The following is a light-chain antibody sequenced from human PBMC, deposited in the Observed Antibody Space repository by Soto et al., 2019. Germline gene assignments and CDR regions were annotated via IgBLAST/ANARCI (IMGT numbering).Light chain of an antibody. CDR1: SSNIGAGYD. CDR2: GNS. Sequence: QSALTQPPSVSGAPGQRVTISCTGSSSNIGAGYDVRWYQQLPGTAPKLLIYGNSNRPSGVPDRFSGSKSGTSASLAITGLQAEDEADYYCQSYDSSLSSYVFGTGTKVTVL. CDR3: QSYDSSLSSYV. V-gene: IGLV1-40*01. J-gene: IGLJ1*01.